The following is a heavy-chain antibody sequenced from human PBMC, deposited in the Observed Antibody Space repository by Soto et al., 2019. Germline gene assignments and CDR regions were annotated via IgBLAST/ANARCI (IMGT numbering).Heavy chain of an antibody. CDR1: GFTFGRYA. Sequence: PGGSLRLSCAASGFTFGRYAMSWVRQAPGKGLEWVSSIRGSGDTTHYADSVKGRVTISRDNSESTLYLQMNSLRAEATAVYYCATWGYCLSTGCLPDYYSMDIWGQETTVTVSS. D-gene: IGHD2-15*01. J-gene: IGHJ6*02. V-gene: IGHV3-23*01. CDR3: ATWGYCLSTGCLPDYYSMDI. CDR2: IRGSGDTT.